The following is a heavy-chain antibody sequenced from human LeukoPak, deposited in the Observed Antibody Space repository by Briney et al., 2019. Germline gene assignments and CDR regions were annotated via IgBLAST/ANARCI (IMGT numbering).Heavy chain of an antibody. J-gene: IGHJ6*02. CDR2: IIRIFGTA. D-gene: IGHD2-15*01. CDR1: GGTFSSYA. V-gene: IGHV1-69*13. CDR3: AREGEYCSGGSCYPGYYGMDV. Sequence: SVKVSFKASGGTFSSYAISWVRQAPGQGLEWMGGIIRIFGTANYAQKFQGRVTITADESTSTAYMELSSLRSEDTAVYYCAREGEYCSGGSCYPGYYGMDVWGQGTTVTVSS.